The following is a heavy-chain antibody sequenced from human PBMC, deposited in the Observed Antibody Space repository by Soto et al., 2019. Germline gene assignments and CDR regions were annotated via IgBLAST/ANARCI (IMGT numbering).Heavy chain of an antibody. J-gene: IGHJ6*02. CDR2: ISGSGGIT. CDR3: ANYKQIAADMDV. V-gene: IGHV3-23*01. CDR1: GFTFSSYF. Sequence: GGSLRLSCAASGFTFSSYFMTWARQAPGKGLEWVSVISGSGGITHYADSVKGRFTISRDNSKNTLYLQMNSLRTEDTAVYYCANYKQIAADMDVWGQGTTVTVSS. D-gene: IGHD6-6*01.